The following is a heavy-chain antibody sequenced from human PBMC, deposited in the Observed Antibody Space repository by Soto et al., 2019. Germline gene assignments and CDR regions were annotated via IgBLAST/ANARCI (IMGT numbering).Heavy chain of an antibody. V-gene: IGHV4-34*01. CDR3: ARGQEGVVATH. CDR1: GRSLSGYY. D-gene: IGHD5-12*01. Sequence: QVQLQQWGAGLLKPSETLSINCAVNGRSLSGYYRSRISQPPGKGMEWIGEIKDGGRTNYSPSLKSRATISSDTSNNQFSLRLYSVTVADTGVYYCARGQEGVVATHWDQGTLVTVSS. CDR2: IKDGGRT. J-gene: IGHJ4*02.